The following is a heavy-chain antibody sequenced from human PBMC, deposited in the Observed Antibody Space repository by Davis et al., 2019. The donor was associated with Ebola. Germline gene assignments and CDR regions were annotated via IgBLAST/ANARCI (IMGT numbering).Heavy chain of an antibody. V-gene: IGHV4-34*01. CDR2: IKPRGNS. Sequence: MPSETLSLTCAVYGGSFRGYYWRWIRQPPGKGLAWIGEIKPRGNSNYNPSLKSRVTISVDTSKNQFSLKLSSVTAADTAVYYCSRFTRGVGYNVFDYWGQGILVTVSS. CDR1: GGSFRGYY. J-gene: IGHJ4*02. CDR3: SRFTRGVGYNVFDY. D-gene: IGHD5-24*01.